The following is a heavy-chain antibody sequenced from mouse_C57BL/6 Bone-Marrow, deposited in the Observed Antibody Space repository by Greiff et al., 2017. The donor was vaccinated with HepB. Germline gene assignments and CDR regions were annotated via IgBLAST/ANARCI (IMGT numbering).Heavy chain of an antibody. J-gene: IGHJ3*01. CDR3: ARGRLRPPFAY. CDR1: GYSFTDYN. D-gene: IGHD1-1*01. CDR2: INPNYGTT. Sequence: EVKVVESGPELVKPGASVKISCKASGYSFTDYNMNWVKQSNGKSLEWIGVINPNYGTTSYNQKFKGKATLTVDQSSSTAYMQRNSLTSEDSAVYYCARGRLRPPFAYWGQGTLVTVSA. V-gene: IGHV1-39*01.